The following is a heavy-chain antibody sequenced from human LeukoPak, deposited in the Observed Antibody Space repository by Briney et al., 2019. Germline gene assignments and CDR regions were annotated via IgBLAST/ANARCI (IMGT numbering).Heavy chain of an antibody. D-gene: IGHD3-10*01. J-gene: IGHJ3*02. V-gene: IGHV3-30-3*01. Sequence: GGSLRLSCAASGFTVSSNYMSWVRQAPGKGLEWVAVISYDGSNKYYADSVKGRFTISRDNSKNTLYLQMNSLRAEDTAVYYCARFGNFPYAFDIWGQGTMVTVSS. CDR2: ISYDGSNK. CDR3: ARFGNFPYAFDI. CDR1: GFTVSSNY.